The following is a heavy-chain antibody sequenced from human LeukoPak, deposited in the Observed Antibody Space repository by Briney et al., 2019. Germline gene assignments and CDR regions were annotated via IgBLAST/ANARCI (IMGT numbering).Heavy chain of an antibody. J-gene: IGHJ5*02. CDR1: GYSFISYW. CDR3: ARFNNWFDP. Sequence: GESLKISCKSSGYSFISYWIGWVRQMPGKGLEWVGIIYPADSDTRYSPSFQGQVTISADKSISTAFLQWSSLKASDTAMYYCARFNNWFDPWGQGTLVTVSS. CDR2: IYPADSDT. V-gene: IGHV5-51*01.